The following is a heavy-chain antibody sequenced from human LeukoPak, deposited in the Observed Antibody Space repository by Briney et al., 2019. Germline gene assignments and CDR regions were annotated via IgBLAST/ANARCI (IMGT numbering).Heavy chain of an antibody. CDR3: ARAPTDYYGSGSYYSYNWFDP. D-gene: IGHD3-10*01. CDR2: IYSGGST. J-gene: IGHJ5*02. V-gene: IGHV3-53*01. CDR1: GFTVSSNY. Sequence: GGSLRLSCAASGFTVSSNYMSWVRQAPGKGLEWVSVIYSGGSTYYADSVKGRFTISRDNSKNTLYLQMNSLRAEDTAVYYCARAPTDYYGSGSYYSYNWFDPWGQGTLVTVSS.